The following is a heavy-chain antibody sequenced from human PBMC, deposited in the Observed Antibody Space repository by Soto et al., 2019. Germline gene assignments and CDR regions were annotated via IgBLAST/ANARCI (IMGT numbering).Heavy chain of an antibody. V-gene: IGHV1-69*13. J-gene: IGHJ3*02. CDR3: ARTSDDFWSGRPTPHDAFDI. CDR2: IIPIFGTA. CDR1: GGTFSSYA. D-gene: IGHD3-3*01. Sequence: SVKVSCKASGGTFSSYAISWVRQAPGQGLEWMGGIIPIFGTANYAQKFQGRVTIAADESTSTAYMELSSLRSEDTAVYYCARTSDDFWSGRPTPHDAFDIWGQGTMVTVS.